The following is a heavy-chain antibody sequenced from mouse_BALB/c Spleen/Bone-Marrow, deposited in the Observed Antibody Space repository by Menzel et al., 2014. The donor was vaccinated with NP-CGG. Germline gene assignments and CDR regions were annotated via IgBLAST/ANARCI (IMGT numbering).Heavy chain of an antibody. V-gene: IGHV14-3*02. Sequence: DVQLQETGAELVKTGASVMLSCTAYGFNIKDTYMYWVKQRPEQGLEWIGRIDPANGDSKYDPKFQGKATITADTSSNTASLQLSSRTSDDTAVYYCARSSPYYDMHYWAQRTSVTVSS. J-gene: IGHJ4*01. D-gene: IGHD6-1*01. CDR1: GFNIKDTY. CDR3: ARSSPYYDMHY. CDR2: IDPANGDS.